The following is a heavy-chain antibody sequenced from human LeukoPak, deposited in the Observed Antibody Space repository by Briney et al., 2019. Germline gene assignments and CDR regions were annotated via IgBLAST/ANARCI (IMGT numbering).Heavy chain of an antibody. V-gene: IGHV3-23*01. D-gene: IGHD6-19*01. Sequence: GGSLRLSCAASGFTFDRYSMSWVRQAPGKGLEWVSALTNSGDRTYYADSVKGRFTISRDNSKNTLYLQMNSLRAEDTAVYFCAKDALRISGWYYFDFWGQGTLVTVSS. CDR1: GFTFDRYS. CDR2: LTNSGDRT. CDR3: AKDALRISGWYYFDF. J-gene: IGHJ4*02.